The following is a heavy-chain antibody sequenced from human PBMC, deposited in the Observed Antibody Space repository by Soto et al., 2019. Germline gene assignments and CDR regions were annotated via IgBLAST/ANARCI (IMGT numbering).Heavy chain of an antibody. Sequence: SETLSLTCNVSGGSISNFHLSWIRQPPGKGLEWIGYIYYSGNYYNPSLTSRVSMSLDKSKNQFSLHLKSVTAADTALYFCARAAGGSWYDYWGQGTLVTVSS. D-gene: IGHD6-13*01. J-gene: IGHJ4*02. CDR1: GGSISNFH. CDR3: ARAAGGSWYDY. V-gene: IGHV4-59*01. CDR2: IYYSGN.